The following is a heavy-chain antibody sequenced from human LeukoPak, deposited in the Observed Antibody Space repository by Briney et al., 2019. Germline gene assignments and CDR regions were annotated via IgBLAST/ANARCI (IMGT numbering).Heavy chain of an antibody. D-gene: IGHD3-22*01. CDR2: IIPIFGTA. J-gene: IGHJ4*02. V-gene: IGHV1-69*05. CDR1: GGTFSSYA. Sequence: VASVKVSCKASGGTFSSYAISWVRQAPGQGLEWMGGIIPIFGTANYAQKFQGRVTITTDGSTSTAYMELSSLRSEDTAVYYCARDLYYDSSGYSWGQGALVTVSS. CDR3: ARDLYYDSSGYS.